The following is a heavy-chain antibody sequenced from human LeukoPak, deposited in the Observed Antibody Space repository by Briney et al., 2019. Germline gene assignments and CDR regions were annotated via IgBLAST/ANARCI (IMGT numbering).Heavy chain of an antibody. CDR2: ISWNSGSI. Sequence: GGSLRLSCAASGFTFDDYAMHWVRQAPGKGLGWVSGISWNSGSIGYADSVKGRFTISRDNAKNSLYLQMNSLRAEDTALYYCAKSLSLYGSGSYYSFDYWGQGTLVTVSS. CDR1: GFTFDDYA. CDR3: AKSLSLYGSGSYYSFDY. V-gene: IGHV3-9*01. D-gene: IGHD3-10*01. J-gene: IGHJ4*02.